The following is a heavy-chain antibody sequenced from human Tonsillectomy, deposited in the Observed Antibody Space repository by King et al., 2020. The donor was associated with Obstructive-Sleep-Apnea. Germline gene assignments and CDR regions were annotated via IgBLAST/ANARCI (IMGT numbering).Heavy chain of an antibody. CDR3: AKARSGWTPFDY. CDR2: ISGDGKST. Sequence: VQLVESGGGLVQPGGSLRLSCAASGFTFSSYAMSGVRQAPGKGLEWVATISGDGKSTYYVDSAKGRFTISRDNSKNTLYLQMNSLRAEDTAVYYCAKARSGWTPFDYWGQGTLVTVSS. J-gene: IGHJ4*02. CDR1: GFTFSSYA. V-gene: IGHV3-23*04. D-gene: IGHD6-19*01.